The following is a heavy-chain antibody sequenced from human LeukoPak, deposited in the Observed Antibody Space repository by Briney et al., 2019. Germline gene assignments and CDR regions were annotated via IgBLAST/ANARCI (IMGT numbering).Heavy chain of an antibody. Sequence: SETRSLTCSVSGGSVSAYYWSWIRQPPGKGLEYIGYMSYSGSTNCNPSVKSRVTISIDASRNQFSLKLSSVTAADTAVYYCARMINGDYFDHWGQGTLVTVSS. V-gene: IGHV4-59*02. CDR2: MSYSGST. CDR3: ARMINGDYFDH. J-gene: IGHJ4*02. CDR1: GGSVSAYY. D-gene: IGHD3-16*01.